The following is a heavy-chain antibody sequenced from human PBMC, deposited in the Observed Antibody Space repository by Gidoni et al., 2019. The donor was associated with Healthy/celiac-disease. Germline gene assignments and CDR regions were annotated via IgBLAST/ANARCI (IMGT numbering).Heavy chain of an antibody. CDR3: ARGLTQANWFDP. CDR2: IYYSGST. J-gene: IGHJ5*02. D-gene: IGHD7-27*01. CDR1: GGSISSYY. Sequence: QVQLQESGPGLVKPSETLSLTCTVSGGSISSYYWSWIRQPPGKGLEWIGYIYYSGSTNYNPSLKSRVTISVDTSKNQFSLKLSSVTAADTAVYYCARGLTQANWFDPWGQGTLVTVSS. V-gene: IGHV4-59*01.